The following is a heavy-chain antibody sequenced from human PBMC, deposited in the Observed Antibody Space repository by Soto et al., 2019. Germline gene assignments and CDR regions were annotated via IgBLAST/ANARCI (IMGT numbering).Heavy chain of an antibody. CDR2: ISYTGSA. J-gene: IGHJ6*02. V-gene: IGHV4-59*01. D-gene: IGHD4-17*01. CDR1: GGSINYSY. Sequence: LSLTCTVSGGSINYSYWTWIRQPPGKGLEWIWYISYTGSANYNASLKSRLTISVDTSKNQFSLKLSSVTAADTALYYCARVNYGDYYYGMDVWGQGTTVTVSS. CDR3: ARVNYGDYYYGMDV.